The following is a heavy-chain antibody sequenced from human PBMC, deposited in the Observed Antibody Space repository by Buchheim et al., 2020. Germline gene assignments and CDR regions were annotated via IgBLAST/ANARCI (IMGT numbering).Heavy chain of an antibody. CDR1: GGSISTSNW. J-gene: IGHJ4*02. CDR3: ARDVFSIGSPSGY. CDR2: IYHSGST. D-gene: IGHD6-19*01. V-gene: IGHV4-4*02. Sequence: QVQLQQWGAGLVKPSGTLSLTCAVSGGSISTSNWWTWVRQPPGKGLEWIGEIYHSGSTNYNPSLKSRVTISVEKYKNQISLKLSSVTAADTAVYYCARDVFSIGSPSGYWGQGTL.